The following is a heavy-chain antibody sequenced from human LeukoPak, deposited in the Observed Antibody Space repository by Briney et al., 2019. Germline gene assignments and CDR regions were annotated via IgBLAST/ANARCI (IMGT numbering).Heavy chain of an antibody. Sequence: SETLSLTCAVHGVSFSGNYWSWIRQSPEKGLEWIGEIYHSRYTTYNPSLKSRVTISADTSENRLSLRLTSVTAADTALYYCARIRCSPTDNTCYNYWGQATLVTVSS. CDR1: GVSFSGNY. CDR3: ARIRCSPTDNTCYNY. CDR2: IYHSRYT. D-gene: IGHD2/OR15-2a*01. J-gene: IGHJ4*02. V-gene: IGHV4-34*01.